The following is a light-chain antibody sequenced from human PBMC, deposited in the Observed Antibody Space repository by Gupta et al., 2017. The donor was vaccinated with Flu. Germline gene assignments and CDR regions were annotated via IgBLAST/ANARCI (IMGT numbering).Light chain of an antibody. CDR3: QQYNTFSSYT. J-gene: IGKJ2*01. CDR2: KAS. Sequence: DRVTITCRASQSISNWLAWYQQKPGKAPKLLIYKASNLESGVPSRFSGSGSGTEFTLTISSLQPDDFATYYSQQYNTFSSYTFGQGTKLDIK. V-gene: IGKV1-5*03. CDR1: QSISNW.